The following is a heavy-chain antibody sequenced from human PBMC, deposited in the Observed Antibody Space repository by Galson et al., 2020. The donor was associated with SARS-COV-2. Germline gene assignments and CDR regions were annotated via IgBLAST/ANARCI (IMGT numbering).Heavy chain of an antibody. V-gene: IGHV3-21*01. CDR1: GFTFSSYS. CDR2: ISSSSSYI. J-gene: IGHJ4*02. D-gene: IGHD3-10*01. Sequence: GGSLRLSCAASGFTFSSYSMNWVRQAPGKGLEWVSSISSSSSYIYYADSVKGRFTISRDNAKNSLYLQMNSLRAEDTAVYYCARERRPITMVRGVIDYWGQGTLVTVSS. CDR3: ARERRPITMVRGVIDY.